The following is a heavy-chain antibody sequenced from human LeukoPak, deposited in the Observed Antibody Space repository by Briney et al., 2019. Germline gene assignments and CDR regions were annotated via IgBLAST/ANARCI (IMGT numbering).Heavy chain of an antibody. J-gene: IGHJ4*02. CDR3: ARAGYSSSWYWEYYFDY. CDR2: ISYDGSNK. D-gene: IGHD6-13*01. Sequence: GGSLRLSCAASGFTFSSYAMHWVRQAPGKGLEWVAVISYDGSNKYYADSVKGRFTISRDNSKNTLYLQMNSLRAEDTAVYYCARAGYSSSWYWEYYFDYWGQGTLVTVSS. CDR1: GFTFSSYA. V-gene: IGHV3-30*04.